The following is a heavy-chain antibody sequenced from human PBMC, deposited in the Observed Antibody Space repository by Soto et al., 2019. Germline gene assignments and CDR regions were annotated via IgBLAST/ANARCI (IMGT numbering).Heavy chain of an antibody. D-gene: IGHD3-22*01. Sequence: ASVKVSCKASGYTFTSYDINWVRQATGQGLEWMGWMNSNSGNTGYAQKFQGRVIMTRNTSISRAYMELSSLRSEDTAVYYCARANWDRSGYYSHAFDIWGQGTMVTVSS. V-gene: IGHV1-8*01. CDR3: ARANWDRSGYYSHAFDI. J-gene: IGHJ3*02. CDR2: MNSNSGNT. CDR1: GYTFTSYD.